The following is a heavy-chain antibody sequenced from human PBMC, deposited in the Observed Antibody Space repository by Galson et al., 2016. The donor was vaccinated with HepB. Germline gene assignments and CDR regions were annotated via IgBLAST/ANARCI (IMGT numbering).Heavy chain of an antibody. CDR2: ISVSGSYT. CDR3: VRGKSSVWYYFDY. CDR1: GFKFSDYY. V-gene: IGHV3-11*06. Sequence: SLRLSCAASGFKFSDYYMSWIRQAPGKGLEWVSHISVSGSYTKYADSVKGRFTISRDNAKNTLSLQMSSRREEDTAVYFCVRGKSSVWYYFDYWGQGTLVTVSS. D-gene: IGHD3-16*01. J-gene: IGHJ4*02.